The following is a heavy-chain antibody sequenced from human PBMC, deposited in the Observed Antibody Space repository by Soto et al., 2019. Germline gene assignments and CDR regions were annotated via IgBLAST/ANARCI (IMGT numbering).Heavy chain of an antibody. V-gene: IGHV3-53*02. CDR3: GRAYNWISAVDY. J-gene: IGHJ4*02. D-gene: IGHD1-20*01. CDR2: IYVNDIR. Sequence: EVQLVETGGGLIQPGGSLRLSCAASGFVVTSKYMAWVRQAPGKRLEWVSVIYVNDIRHYADSVKGRFIVSKDNTENTVSLDMNRLRVEATAVYFCGRAYNWISAVDYWGQGTLVTVSS. CDR1: GFVVTSKY.